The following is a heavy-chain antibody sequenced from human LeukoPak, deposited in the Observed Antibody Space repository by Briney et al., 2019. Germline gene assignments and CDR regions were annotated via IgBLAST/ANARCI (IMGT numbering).Heavy chain of an antibody. CDR3: ARNLVVVPAAMNYFDY. CDR1: GYTFTGYY. CDR2: INPNSGGT. V-gene: IGHV1-2*02. Sequence: GASVKVSCKASGYTFTGYYMHWVRQAPGQGLEWMGWINPNSGGTNYAQKFQGRVTMTRDTSISTAYMELSRLRSDDTAVYYCARNLVVVPAAMNYFDYWGQGTLVTVSS. J-gene: IGHJ4*02. D-gene: IGHD2-2*01.